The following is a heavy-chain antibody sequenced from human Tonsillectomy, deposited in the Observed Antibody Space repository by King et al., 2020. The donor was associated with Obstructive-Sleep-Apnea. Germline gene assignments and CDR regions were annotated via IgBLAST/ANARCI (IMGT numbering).Heavy chain of an antibody. J-gene: IGHJ4*02. Sequence: VQLVESGGGVVQPGGSLRLSCAASGFTFSSYGMHWVRQAPGKGLEWVAFIRYDGSNKYYADSVKGRFTISRDNSKNTLYLQMNSLRAEDTAVYYCAKFGRYKGSGSYYGTFFDYWGQGTLVTVSS. CDR1: GFTFSSYG. CDR3: AKFGRYKGSGSYYGTFFDY. D-gene: IGHD1-26*01. CDR2: IRYDGSNK. V-gene: IGHV3-30*02.